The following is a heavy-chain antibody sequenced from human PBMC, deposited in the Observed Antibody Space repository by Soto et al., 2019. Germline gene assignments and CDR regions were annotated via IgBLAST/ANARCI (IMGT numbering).Heavy chain of an antibody. Sequence: GGSLRLSCAASGFTFSSYAMHWVRQAPGKGLEWVAVISYDGSNKYYADSVKGRFTISRDNSKNTLYLQMNSLRAEDTAVYYCARDFGGVIGFFDYWGQGTLVTVSS. CDR1: GFTFSSYA. V-gene: IGHV3-30-3*01. J-gene: IGHJ4*02. CDR2: ISYDGSNK. D-gene: IGHD3-16*01. CDR3: ARDFGGVIGFFDY.